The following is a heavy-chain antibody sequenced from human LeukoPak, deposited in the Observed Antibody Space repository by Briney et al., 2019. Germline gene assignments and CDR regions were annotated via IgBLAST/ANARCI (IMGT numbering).Heavy chain of an antibody. D-gene: IGHD1-1*01. J-gene: IGHJ5*02. CDR3: ARVPDITARPCDT. V-gene: IGHV4-34*01. Sequence: SETLSLTCTVYGGSFSGYYWTLIRQTPGKGLEWIGEISHTGLTGSNPSLKSRVTIFVDSSKKQFSLRMTSVTAADTGVYYCARVPDITARPCDTWGPGTLVTVSS. CDR2: ISHTGLT. CDR1: GGSFSGYY.